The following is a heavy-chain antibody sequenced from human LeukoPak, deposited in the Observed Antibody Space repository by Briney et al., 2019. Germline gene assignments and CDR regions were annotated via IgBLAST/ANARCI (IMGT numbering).Heavy chain of an antibody. Sequence: SQTLSLTCTVSGGSISSGGYYWSWIRQHPGKGLEWVGYIYYSGSTYYNPSLKSRVTLSVDTSKNQFSLELRSVTAADTAVYYCARHASTTRHGFDIWGQGTVVTVSS. V-gene: IGHV4-31*03. CDR1: GGSISSGGYY. CDR3: ARHASTTRHGFDI. CDR2: IYYSGST. D-gene: IGHD1-1*01. J-gene: IGHJ3*02.